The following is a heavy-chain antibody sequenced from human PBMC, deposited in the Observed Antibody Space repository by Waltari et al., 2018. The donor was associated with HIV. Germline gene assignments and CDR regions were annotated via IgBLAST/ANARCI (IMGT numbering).Heavy chain of an antibody. CDR2: FWSDGAEM. V-gene: IGHV3-33*01. D-gene: IGHD6-6*01. J-gene: IGHJ4*02. CDR3: ARGYSSSRWIPLYH. Sequence: QVQLVESGGGVVQPGTSLTLSCAVSGFTFSNFAIHWVRQSTGKGLGWLVVFWSDGAEMSYADSVKGRFTVSKDSSQKTLYLHLTSLRAEDTALYYCARGYSSSRWIPLYHWGRGTLVTVSS. CDR1: GFTFSNFA.